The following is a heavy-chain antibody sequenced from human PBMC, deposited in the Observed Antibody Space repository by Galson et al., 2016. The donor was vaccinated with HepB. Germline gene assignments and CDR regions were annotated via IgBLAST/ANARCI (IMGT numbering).Heavy chain of an antibody. CDR1: GFTFSSYD. Sequence: SLRLSCAASGFTFSSYDMHWVRQATGKGLEWVSVIGTAGDTSYLDSVKGRFTISRDNAKNSLFLQMNSLSVEDTAVYYCAKDRGNDYGVYDSWGQGTLVTVSS. CDR3: AKDRGNDYGVYDS. V-gene: IGHV3-13*01. J-gene: IGHJ4*02. CDR2: IGTAGDT. D-gene: IGHD4-17*01.